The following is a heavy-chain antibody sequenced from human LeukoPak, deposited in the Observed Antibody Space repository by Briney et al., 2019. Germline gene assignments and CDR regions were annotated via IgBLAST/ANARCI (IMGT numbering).Heavy chain of an antibody. CDR3: ARDSLAWSSLPDY. CDR1: GFTFSSYS. V-gene: IGHV3-21*01. CDR2: ISSSSSHI. J-gene: IGHJ4*02. D-gene: IGHD3-3*01. Sequence: PGGSLRLSCAASGFTFSSYSMNWVRQAPGKELEWVSSISSSSSHIYYADSVKGRFTISRDNAKNSLYLQMNSLRAEDTAVYYCARDSLAWSSLPDYWGQGTLVTVSS.